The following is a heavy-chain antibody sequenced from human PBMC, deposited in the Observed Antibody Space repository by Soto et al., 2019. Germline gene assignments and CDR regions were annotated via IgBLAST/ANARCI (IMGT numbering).Heavy chain of an antibody. CDR1: GFTFSSYG. V-gene: IGHV3-33*01. J-gene: IGHJ3*02. CDR2: IWYDGSNK. Sequence: QVQLVESGGGVVQPGRSLRLSCAASGFTFSSYGMHWVRQAPGKGLEWVAVIWYDGSNKYYADSVKGRFTISRDNSKNTLYLQMNSLRAEDTAVYYCASVATGYCSSTSCQGNAFDIWGQGTMVTVSS. CDR3: ASVATGYCSSTSCQGNAFDI. D-gene: IGHD2-2*03.